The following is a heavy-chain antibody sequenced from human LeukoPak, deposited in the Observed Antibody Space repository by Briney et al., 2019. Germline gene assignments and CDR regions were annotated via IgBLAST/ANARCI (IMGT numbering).Heavy chain of an antibody. CDR2: ISAYNGNT. CDR1: GYTCTSYG. D-gene: IGHD2-2*01. J-gene: IGHJ4*02. CDR3: ASGGSGEAAAMLYYFDY. Sequence: ASVKVSCKASGYTCTSYGISWVRQAPGQGLEWMGWISAYNGNTNYAQKLQGRVTMTTDTSTSTAYMELRSLRSDDTAVYYCASGGSGEAAAMLYYFDYWGQGTLVTVSS. V-gene: IGHV1-18*04.